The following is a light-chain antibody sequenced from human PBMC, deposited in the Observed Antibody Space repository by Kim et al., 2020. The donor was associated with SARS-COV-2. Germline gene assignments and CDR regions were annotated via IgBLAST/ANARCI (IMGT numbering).Light chain of an antibody. V-gene: IGLV1-40*01. CDR1: SSNIGAGYD. CDR2: GNS. CDR3: QSYDSSLSGYV. Sequence: RVTIYCTGRSSNIGAGYDVHWYQQLPGTAPKLLVYGNSNRPSGVPDRFSGYKSGTSASLAITGLQAEDEADYYCQSYDSSLSGYVFGTGTKVTVL. J-gene: IGLJ1*01.